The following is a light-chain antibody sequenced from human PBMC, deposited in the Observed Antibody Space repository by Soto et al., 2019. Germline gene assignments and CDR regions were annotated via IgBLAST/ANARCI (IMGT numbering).Light chain of an antibody. CDR1: QSVRSNH. CDR2: DAS. J-gene: IGKJ2*01. CDR3: QQYGHSPLT. V-gene: IGKV3-20*01. Sequence: EIVLTQSPGTLSLSPGERATLSCRASQSVRSNHLAWYQQKPGQAPRLLIYDASSRATGIPDRFSGSGSGTDFTLTISRLEPEDFAVYYCQQYGHSPLTFGRGTKLEI.